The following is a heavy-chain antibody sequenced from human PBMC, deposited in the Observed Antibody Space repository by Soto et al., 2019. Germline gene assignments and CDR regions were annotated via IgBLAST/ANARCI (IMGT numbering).Heavy chain of an antibody. Sequence: PSETLSLTCTVSGGSISSGGYYWSWIRQHPGKGLEWIGYIYYRSNWRHDYAVSVKSRITVNPDTSKNHFSLQLNSVTPDDTAVYYCARGVAGSGFDLWGQGTLVTVSS. V-gene: IGHV4-31*03. CDR3: ARGVAGSGFDL. D-gene: IGHD6-19*01. J-gene: IGHJ4*02. CDR2: IYYRSNWRH. CDR1: GGSISSGGYY.